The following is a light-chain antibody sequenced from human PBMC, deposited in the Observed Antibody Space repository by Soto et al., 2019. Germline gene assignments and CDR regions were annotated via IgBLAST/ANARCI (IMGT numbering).Light chain of an antibody. V-gene: IGKV3-15*01. CDR3: QQYDKWPPLT. CDR1: QSVRRN. J-gene: IGKJ4*01. CDR2: GAS. Sequence: EIVMTQSPVTLSVSPGERATLSCRASQSVRRNLAWYQQKPGQAPRLLISGASTRATGIPARFSGSGSGTEFTLPISSLQSEDFAVYYCQQYDKWPPLTFGGGTKVEIK.